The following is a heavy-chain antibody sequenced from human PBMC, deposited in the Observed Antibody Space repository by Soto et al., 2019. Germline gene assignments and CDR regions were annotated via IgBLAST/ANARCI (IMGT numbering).Heavy chain of an antibody. CDR2: ISYDGSNK. CDR3: ARGGYSYGPTYYYYYGMDV. CDR1: GFTFSSYA. D-gene: IGHD5-18*01. Sequence: PGGSLRLSCAASGFTFSSYAMHWVRQAPGKGLEWVAVISYDGSNKYYADSVKGRFTISRDNSKNTLYLQMNSLRAEDTAVYYCARGGYSYGPTYYYYYGMDVWGQGTTVTVSS. J-gene: IGHJ6*02. V-gene: IGHV3-30-3*01.